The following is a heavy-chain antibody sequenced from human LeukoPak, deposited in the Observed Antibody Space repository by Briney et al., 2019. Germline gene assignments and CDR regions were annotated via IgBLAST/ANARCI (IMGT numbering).Heavy chain of an antibody. D-gene: IGHD5-18*01. Sequence: GGSLRLSCAASKFIFSNYWMSWVRQAPGKGLEWVSAISGGGGATFYADSVKGRFTISRDNSKNTLYLQLNSLRAEDTAVYFCARGGSDTAMAHDYWGQGTLVTVSS. J-gene: IGHJ4*02. V-gene: IGHV3-23*01. CDR3: ARGGSDTAMAHDY. CDR2: ISGGGGAT. CDR1: KFIFSNYW.